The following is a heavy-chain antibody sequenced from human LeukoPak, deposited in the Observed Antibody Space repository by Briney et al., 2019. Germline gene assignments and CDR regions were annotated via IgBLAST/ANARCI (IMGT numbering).Heavy chain of an antibody. D-gene: IGHD3-22*01. CDR1: GGSISSGSYY. CDR3: ARENYYDSSGYLFDY. CDR2: IYTSGST. V-gene: IGHV4-61*02. J-gene: IGHJ4*02. Sequence: SETLSLTCTVSGGSISSGSYYWSWIRQPAGKGLEWIGRIYTSGSTNYNPSLKSRVTISVDTSKNQFSLKLSSVTDADTAVYYCARENYYDSSGYLFDYWGQGTLVTVSS.